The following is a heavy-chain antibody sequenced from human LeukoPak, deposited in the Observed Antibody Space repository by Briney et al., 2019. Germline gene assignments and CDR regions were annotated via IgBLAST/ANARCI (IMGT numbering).Heavy chain of an antibody. CDR3: ARIFWSGYSPRFDY. J-gene: IGHJ4*02. CDR2: ISSSGSTI. Sequence: PGGSLRLSCVASGFTFSDYYMSWIRQTPGKGLEWLSYISSSGSTIYYADSVKGRFTISRDNAKNSLYLQMNSLRAEDTAVYYCARIFWSGYSPRFDYWGQGTLVTVSS. D-gene: IGHD3-3*01. V-gene: IGHV3-11*04. CDR1: GFTFSDYY.